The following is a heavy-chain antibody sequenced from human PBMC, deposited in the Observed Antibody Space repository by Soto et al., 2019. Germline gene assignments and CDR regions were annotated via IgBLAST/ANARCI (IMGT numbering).Heavy chain of an antibody. V-gene: IGHV4-30-4*01. CDR3: ARRIVATIRDYYGMDV. Sequence: PSETLSLTCTFSGGSISSGDYYWSWIRQPPGKGLEWIGYIYYSGSTYYNPSLKSRVTISVDTSKNQFSLKLSSVTAADTAVYYCARRIVATIRDYYGMDVWGQGTTVTV. J-gene: IGHJ6*02. CDR1: GGSISSGDYY. CDR2: IYYSGST. D-gene: IGHD5-12*01.